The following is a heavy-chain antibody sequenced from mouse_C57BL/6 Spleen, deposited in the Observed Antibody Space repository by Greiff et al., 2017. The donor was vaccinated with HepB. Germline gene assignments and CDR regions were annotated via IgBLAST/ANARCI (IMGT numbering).Heavy chain of an antibody. Sequence: VQLQESGAELVRPGASVKLSCKASGYTFTDYYINWVKQRPGQGLEWIARIYPGSGNTYYNEKFKGKATLTAEKSSSTAYMQLSSLTSEDSAVYFCARGGYFDVWGTGTTVTVSS. V-gene: IGHV1-76*01. CDR3: ARGGYFDV. J-gene: IGHJ1*03. CDR1: GYTFTDYY. CDR2: IYPGSGNT.